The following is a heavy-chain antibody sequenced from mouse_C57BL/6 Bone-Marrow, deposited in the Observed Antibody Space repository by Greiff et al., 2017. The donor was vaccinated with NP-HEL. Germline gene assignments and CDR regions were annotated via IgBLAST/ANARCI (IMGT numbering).Heavy chain of an antibody. CDR1: GYTFTSYG. D-gene: IGHD2-4*01. V-gene: IGHV1-81*01. Sequence: QVQLQQSGAELARPGASVKLSCKASGYTFTSYGISWVKQRTGQGLEWIGEIYPRSGNTYYNEKFKGKATLTADKSSSTAYMELRSLTSEDSAVYFCAREATMSTTRRYYFDYWGQGTTRTVSS. J-gene: IGHJ2*01. CDR3: AREATMSTTRRYYFDY. CDR2: IYPRSGNT.